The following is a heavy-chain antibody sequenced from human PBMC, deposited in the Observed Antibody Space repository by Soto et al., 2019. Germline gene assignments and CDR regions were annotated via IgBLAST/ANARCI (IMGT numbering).Heavy chain of an antibody. CDR1: GGSFSGYY. D-gene: IGHD6-19*01. CDR2: INHSGST. J-gene: IGHJ5*02. CDR3: ARDRTAVATGRWFDH. Sequence: QVQLQKWGAGLLKPSETLSLTCAVYGGSFSGYYWSWIRQPPGMGLVWIGEINHSGSTNYNPSLKSSGTTSVDASNNKLSLNISSVTAAVAAAYYCARDRTAVATGRWFDHWGQGTLVTVSS. V-gene: IGHV4-34*01.